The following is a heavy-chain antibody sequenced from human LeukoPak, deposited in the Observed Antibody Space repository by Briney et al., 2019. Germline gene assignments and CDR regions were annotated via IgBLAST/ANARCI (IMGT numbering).Heavy chain of an antibody. V-gene: IGHV4-59*08. CDR1: GGSISSYY. CDR3: ARQMDTAMVTGHYYYYMDV. J-gene: IGHJ6*03. CDR2: IYYSGST. D-gene: IGHD5-18*01. Sequence: KSSETLSLTCTVSGGSISSYYWSWIRQPPGKGLEWIGYIYYSGSTNYNPSLKSRVTISVDTSKNQFSLKLSSVTAADTAVYYCARQMDTAMVTGHYYYYMDVWGKGTTVTVSS.